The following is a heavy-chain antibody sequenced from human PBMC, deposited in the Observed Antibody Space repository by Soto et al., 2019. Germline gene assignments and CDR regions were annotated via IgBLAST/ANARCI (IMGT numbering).Heavy chain of an antibody. J-gene: IGHJ4*02. CDR2: ISSSLGHT. CDR1: GFDFSDFH. D-gene: IGHD1-1*01. Sequence: GVLRLSCAGSGFDFSDFHISWVRQAPGKGLEWISYISSSLGHTDYADSVKGRFTIFRDNAKSSVFLEMSDLRSDDTAVYYCAANWNFGLNFWGQGTLVTVSS. CDR3: AANWNFGLNF. V-gene: IGHV3-11*03.